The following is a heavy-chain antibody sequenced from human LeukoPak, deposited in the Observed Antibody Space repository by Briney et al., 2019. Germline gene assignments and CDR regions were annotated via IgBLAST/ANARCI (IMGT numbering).Heavy chain of an antibody. V-gene: IGHV1-18*01. J-gene: IGHJ3*02. CDR2: ISGYNGTT. Sequence: ASVKVSCKASGYTFTSYGISWVRQAPGQGLEWMGWISGYNGTTNYAQNLQGRVTMTTDTSTSTAYMELRSLRSDDTAVYFCARDPIRYFDWLSPGDAFDIWGQGTMVTVSS. CDR1: GYTFTSYG. CDR3: ARDPIRYFDWLSPGDAFDI. D-gene: IGHD3-9*01.